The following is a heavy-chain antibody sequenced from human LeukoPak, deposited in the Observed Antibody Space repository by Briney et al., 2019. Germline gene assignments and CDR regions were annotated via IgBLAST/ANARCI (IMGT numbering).Heavy chain of an antibody. CDR2: IKQDGSEK. J-gene: IGHJ2*01. CDR3: ARAGAAWYFDL. V-gene: IGHV3-7*04. Sequence: PGGSLRLSCAASGFTFSSYWMNWVRQAPGKGLEWVANIKQDGSEKYYVDSVKGRFTISRDNAKNSLYLQMNSLRVEDTAVYYCARAGAAWYFDLWGRGTLVTVSS. D-gene: IGHD2-8*02. CDR1: GFTFSSYW.